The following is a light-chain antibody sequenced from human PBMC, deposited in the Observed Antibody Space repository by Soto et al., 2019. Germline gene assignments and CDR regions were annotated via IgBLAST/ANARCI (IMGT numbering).Light chain of an antibody. J-gene: IGLJ2*01. CDR3: AAWDDSLYGLV. V-gene: IGLV1-44*01. Sequence: QSVLTKPPSASGTPGQRVTISCSGSSPNIGSNFVSWYQQVPGTAPRLLIYSDNQRPSGVPDRFSGSRSGTSASLAISGLQSEDETEYYCAAWDDSLYGLVFGGGTKLTVL. CDR1: SPNIGSNF. CDR2: SDN.